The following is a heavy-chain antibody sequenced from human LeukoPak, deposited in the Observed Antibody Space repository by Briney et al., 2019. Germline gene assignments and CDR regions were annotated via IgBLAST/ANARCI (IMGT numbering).Heavy chain of an antibody. V-gene: IGHV3-30-3*01. D-gene: IGHD5-18*01. Sequence: GRSLRLSCAASGFTFSSYAMHWVRQAPGKGLEWVAVISYDGSNKYYADSVKGRFTISRDNSKNTLYLQMNSLRAEDTAVYYCARAPWIQLWLLDYWGQGTLVTVSS. CDR2: ISYDGSNK. J-gene: IGHJ4*02. CDR1: GFTFSSYA. CDR3: ARAPWIQLWLLDY.